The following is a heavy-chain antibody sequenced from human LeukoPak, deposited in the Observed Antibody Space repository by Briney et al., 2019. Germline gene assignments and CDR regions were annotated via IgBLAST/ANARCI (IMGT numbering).Heavy chain of an antibody. CDR2: IYYSGST. CDR3: ARLDIAAADY. V-gene: IGHV4-39*01. CDR1: GGSISSSSYY. Sequence: SETLSLTCTVSGGSISSSSYYWGWIRQPPGKGLEWIGSIYYSGSTYYNPSLKGRVTISVDTSKNQFSLKLSSVTAADTAVYYCARLDIAAADYWGQGTLVTVSS. J-gene: IGHJ4*02. D-gene: IGHD6-13*01.